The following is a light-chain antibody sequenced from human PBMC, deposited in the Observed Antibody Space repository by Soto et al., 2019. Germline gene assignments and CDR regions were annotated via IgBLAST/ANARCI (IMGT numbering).Light chain of an antibody. Sequence: EIVLTQSPGTLSLSPGERASLSCRARQSVGSTYLAWYQQKPGQAPRLLIYGASSRAAGLPDRFSGSGSGTDFTLTISSLEPEDFAVYYCQQYGDSPWTFGQGTKVETK. CDR3: QQYGDSPWT. CDR1: QSVGSTY. J-gene: IGKJ1*01. CDR2: GAS. V-gene: IGKV3-20*01.